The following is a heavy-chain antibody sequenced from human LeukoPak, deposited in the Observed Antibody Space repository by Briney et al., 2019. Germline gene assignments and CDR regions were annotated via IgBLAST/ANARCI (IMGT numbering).Heavy chain of an antibody. CDR1: GSTFSRSY. CDR2: VRLSGSVH. J-gene: IGHJ4*02. V-gene: IGHV3-7*01. Sequence: GGSLRLSCAASGSTFSRSYMGGVGQAPGKGLAGVALVRLSGSVHYSVESVKGRFTISRDNTKNLLYLQMHNITAEDTAAYYSVIDPGARWGQGTLVTVSS. CDR3: VIDPGAR.